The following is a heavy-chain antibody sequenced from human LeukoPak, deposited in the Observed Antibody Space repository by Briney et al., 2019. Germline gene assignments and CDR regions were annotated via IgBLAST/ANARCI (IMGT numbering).Heavy chain of an antibody. D-gene: IGHD6-19*01. Sequence: PGRSLRLSCAASGFTFSSYGMHWVRQAPGKGLEWVAVISYDGSNKYYADSVKGRFTISRDNSKNTLYLQMNSLRAEDTAVHYCARDATPRYSSGWVFFDSWGQGTLVTVSS. CDR2: ISYDGSNK. CDR1: GFTFSSYG. CDR3: ARDATPRYSSGWVFFDS. V-gene: IGHV3-30*03. J-gene: IGHJ4*02.